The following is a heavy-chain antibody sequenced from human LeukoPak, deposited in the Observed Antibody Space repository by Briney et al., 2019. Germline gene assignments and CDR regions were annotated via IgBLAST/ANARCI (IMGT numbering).Heavy chain of an antibody. CDR3: ARGGQHITMVRGVTMPQAPDY. Sequence: GASVKVSCKASGYTFITYGITWVRQAPGQGLEWMGWISAYNGNTNYAQKLQGRVTMTTDTSTSTAYMELRSLRSDDTAVYYCARGGQHITMVRGVTMPQAPDYWGQGALVTVSS. CDR1: GYTFITYG. D-gene: IGHD3-10*01. V-gene: IGHV1-18*01. J-gene: IGHJ4*02. CDR2: ISAYNGNT.